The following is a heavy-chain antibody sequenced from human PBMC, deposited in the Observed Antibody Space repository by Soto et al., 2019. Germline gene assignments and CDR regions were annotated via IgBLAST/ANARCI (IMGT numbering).Heavy chain of an antibody. D-gene: IGHD4-4*01. V-gene: IGHV3-33*01. CDR1: GFTFSNHG. J-gene: IGHJ6*02. Sequence: QVQLAESGGGVVQPGRSLRLSCAASGFTFSNHGIQWVRQAPGKGLEWVATIWYDGSNKYYADSVKGRFTISRDNSKNTVYLQMNSLRSEDSAVYYCARYRYSNPTPGMDVWGQGTTVTVS. CDR2: IWYDGSNK. CDR3: ARYRYSNPTPGMDV.